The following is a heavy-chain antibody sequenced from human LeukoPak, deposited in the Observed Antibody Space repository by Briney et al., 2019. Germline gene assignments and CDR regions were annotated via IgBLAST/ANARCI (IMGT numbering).Heavy chain of an antibody. Sequence: PSETLSLTCTVSGGSISSYYWSWIRQPAGKGLEWIGRIYTSGSTNYNPSLKSRVTMSVDTSKNQFSLKLSSVTAADTAVYYCARESYELDFWSGYLTTFDHWGQGTLVTVSS. CDR2: IYTSGST. CDR3: ARESYELDFWSGYLTTFDH. J-gene: IGHJ4*02. D-gene: IGHD3-3*01. V-gene: IGHV4-4*07. CDR1: GGSISSYY.